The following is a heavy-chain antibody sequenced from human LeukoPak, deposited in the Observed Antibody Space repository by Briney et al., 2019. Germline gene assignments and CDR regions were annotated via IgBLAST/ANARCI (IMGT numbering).Heavy chain of an antibody. CDR1: GFTVSSNY. CDR3: AKSNYFDY. V-gene: IGHV3-23*01. J-gene: IGHJ4*02. CDR2: ISGSGYST. Sequence: GGSLRLSCAASGFTVSSNYMSWVRQAPGKGLEWVSGISGSGYSTYYADSVKGRFTISRDNSKNTLYLQMGSLRADDTAVYYCAKSNYFDYWGQGTLVTVSS.